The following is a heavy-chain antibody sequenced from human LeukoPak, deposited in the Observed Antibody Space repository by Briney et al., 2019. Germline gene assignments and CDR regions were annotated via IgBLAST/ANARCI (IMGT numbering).Heavy chain of an antibody. Sequence: PGGSLRLSCAASGFTFSNHWTHWVRQTPGKGLVWVSRIRSDGGTIDYADSVRGRFTISRDNAKNTLSLQMNSLRAEDTAVYYCARETTASGNFFDSWGQGTLVTVSS. CDR1: GFTFSNHW. CDR3: ARETTASGNFFDS. D-gene: IGHD4-17*01. CDR2: IRSDGGTI. V-gene: IGHV3-74*01. J-gene: IGHJ4*02.